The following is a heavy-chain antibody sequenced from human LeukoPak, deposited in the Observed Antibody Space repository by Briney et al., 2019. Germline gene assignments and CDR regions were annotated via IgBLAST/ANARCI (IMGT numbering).Heavy chain of an antibody. CDR1: GGSISSSSFY. CDR3: ASPARGWYGSGSYWGPFDY. CDR2: ISYTGST. Sequence: SETLSLTCSVSGGSISSSSFYWGWIRQPPGKGLEWIGSISYTGSTYYNPSLKSRVTMSVDTSKNQFSLKLSSVTAADTAVYYCASPARGWYGSGSYWGPFDYWGQGTLVTVSS. V-gene: IGHV4-39*01. D-gene: IGHD3-10*01. J-gene: IGHJ4*02.